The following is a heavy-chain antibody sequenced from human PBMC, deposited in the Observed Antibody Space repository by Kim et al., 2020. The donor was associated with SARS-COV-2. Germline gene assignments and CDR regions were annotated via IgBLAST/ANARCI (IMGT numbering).Heavy chain of an antibody. D-gene: IGHD6-6*01. Sequence: NYAQRFQGRVTMTRDTSISTAYMELSRLRSDDTAVYYCARGRIAARLVDYWGQGTLVTVSS. CDR3: ARGRIAARLVDY. J-gene: IGHJ4*02. V-gene: IGHV1-2*02.